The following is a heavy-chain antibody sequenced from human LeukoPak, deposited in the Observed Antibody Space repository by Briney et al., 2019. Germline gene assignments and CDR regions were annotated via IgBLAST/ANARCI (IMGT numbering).Heavy chain of an antibody. V-gene: IGHV3-15*01. CDR3: EAELGATTGIDY. J-gene: IGHJ4*02. Sequence: GGSLRLSCAASGFTFSNAWMSWVRQAPGKGLEWVGRIKSKTDGGTTDYAAPVKGRFTISRDDSKNTLYLQMSSLKTEDTAVYYCEAELGATTGIDYWGQGTLVTVSS. D-gene: IGHD1-26*01. CDR1: GFTFSNAW. CDR2: IKSKTDGGTT.